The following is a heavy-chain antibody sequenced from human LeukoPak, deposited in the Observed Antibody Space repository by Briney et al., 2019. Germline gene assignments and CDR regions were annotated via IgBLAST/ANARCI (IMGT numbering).Heavy chain of an antibody. V-gene: IGHV3-33*01. Sequence: GGSLRLSCAASGFTFSSYGMRWVRQAPGKGLEWVAVIWYDGSNKYYADSVKGRFTISRDKSKNTLYLQMNSLRAEDTAVYYCARGEYYYVSGVFDYWSQGTLVTVSS. CDR2: IWYDGSNK. CDR3: ARGEYYYVSGVFDY. J-gene: IGHJ4*02. CDR1: GFTFSSYG. D-gene: IGHD3-10*01.